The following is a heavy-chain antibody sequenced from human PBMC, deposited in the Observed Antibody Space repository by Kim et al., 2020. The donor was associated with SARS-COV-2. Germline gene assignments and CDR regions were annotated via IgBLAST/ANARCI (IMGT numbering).Heavy chain of an antibody. CDR3: ARHIASAGALDY. CDR1: GGSISGYY. D-gene: IGHD6-13*01. CDR2: IYYSGST. V-gene: IGHV4-59*08. Sequence: SETLSLTCTVSGGSISGYYWSWIRQPPGKGLEAIGFIYYSGSTSYNASLKSRITISVDTSKNQFSLKLSSVTAADTAVYYCARHIASAGALDYWGRGTLV. J-gene: IGHJ4*02.